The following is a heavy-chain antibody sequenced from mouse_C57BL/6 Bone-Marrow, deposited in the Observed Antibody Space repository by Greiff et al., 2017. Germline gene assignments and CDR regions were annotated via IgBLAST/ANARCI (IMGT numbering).Heavy chain of an antibody. Sequence: EVHVVESGGGLVKPGGSLKLSCAASGFTFSDSGMHWVRQAPEKGLEWVAYISRGSSTIYYADTVKGRFTISRDNSKNTLFLQMTSLRSEDTAMYYCARGAGQAWFAYWGQGTLVTVSA. D-gene: IGHD6-1*01. CDR1: GFTFSDSG. CDR2: ISRGSSTI. V-gene: IGHV5-17*01. CDR3: ARGAGQAWFAY. J-gene: IGHJ3*01.